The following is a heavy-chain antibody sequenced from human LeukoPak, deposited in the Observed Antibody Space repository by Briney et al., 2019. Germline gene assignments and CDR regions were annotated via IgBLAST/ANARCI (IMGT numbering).Heavy chain of an antibody. V-gene: IGHV1-2*02. Sequence: ASVKVSCKASGGTFSSYAISWVRQAPGQGLEWMGWINPNSGGTNYAQKFQGRVTMTRDTSISTAYMELSRLRSDDTAVYYCARGDLTGTTWGYFDYWGQGTLVTVSS. CDR3: ARGDLTGTTWGYFDY. D-gene: IGHD1-20*01. J-gene: IGHJ4*02. CDR1: GGTFSSYA. CDR2: INPNSGGT.